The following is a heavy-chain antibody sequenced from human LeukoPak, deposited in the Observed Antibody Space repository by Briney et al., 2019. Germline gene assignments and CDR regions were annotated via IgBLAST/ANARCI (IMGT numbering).Heavy chain of an antibody. CDR1: EFTFGSDS. CDR2: IDSTSAYI. Sequence: GGSLRLPCVASEFTFGSDSMNCVRQAPGKGMEWVSYIDSTSAYIYYADSVKGRFTISRDNAKNSLYLQMNSLSAEDTAVYYCARDTSGSYPITYFDSWGQGALVTVSS. D-gene: IGHD3-10*01. CDR3: ARDTSGSYPITYFDS. J-gene: IGHJ4*02. V-gene: IGHV3-21*01.